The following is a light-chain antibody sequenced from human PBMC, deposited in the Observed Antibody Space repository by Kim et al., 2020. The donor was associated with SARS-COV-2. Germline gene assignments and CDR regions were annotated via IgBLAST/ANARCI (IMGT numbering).Light chain of an antibody. CDR2: KAS. Sequence: LSASVGDRVTITCRASQSISNSLAWYQQIPGKAPKLLIHKASSLETGVPSRFRGGGSGTEFTLTITSLQPEDFATYYCQHYSGYSTFGQGTKVEIK. CDR1: QSISNS. CDR3: QHYSGYST. J-gene: IGKJ1*01. V-gene: IGKV1-5*03.